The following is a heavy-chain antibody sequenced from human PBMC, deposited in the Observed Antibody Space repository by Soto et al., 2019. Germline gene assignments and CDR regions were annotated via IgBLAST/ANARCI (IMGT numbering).Heavy chain of an antibody. CDR1: GFTVSSNF. CDR2: IYGGGDT. J-gene: IGHJ5*02. D-gene: IGHD3-22*01. Sequence: GGSLRLSCAASGFTVSSNFMSWVRQAPGKGLEWVSVIYGGGDTYYADSVKGRFTISRDSSKNTLYLQMNSLRVDDTAVYYCARDYYDSNVAYRWFDPWGQGTLVTVSS. V-gene: IGHV3-66*01. CDR3: ARDYYDSNVAYRWFDP.